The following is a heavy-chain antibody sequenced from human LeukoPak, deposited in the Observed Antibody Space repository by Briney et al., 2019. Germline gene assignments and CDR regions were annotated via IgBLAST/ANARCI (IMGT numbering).Heavy chain of an antibody. D-gene: IGHD1-26*01. CDR1: GFTFSGYW. Sequence: GGSLRLSCAASGFTFSGYWMSWVRQAPGKGLEWVANIKQDGSEKYYVDSVKGRFTISRDNAKNSLYLQMNSLRAEDTAVYYCARDPSYYPSFDYWGQGTLVTVSS. CDR3: ARDPSYYPSFDY. J-gene: IGHJ4*02. CDR2: IKQDGSEK. V-gene: IGHV3-7*01.